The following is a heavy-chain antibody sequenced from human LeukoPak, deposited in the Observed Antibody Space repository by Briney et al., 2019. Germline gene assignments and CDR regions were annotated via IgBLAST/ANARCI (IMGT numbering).Heavy chain of an antibody. CDR3: ARDLEARPSFDY. D-gene: IGHD1-1*01. CDR1: GGTFSSYA. Sequence: SVNVSCKASGGTFSSYAISWVRQAPGQGLEWMGRIIPILGIANYAQKFQGRVTITADKSTSTAYMELSSLRSEDTAVYYCARDLEARPSFDYWGQGTLVTVSS. CDR2: IIPILGIA. V-gene: IGHV1-69*04. J-gene: IGHJ4*02.